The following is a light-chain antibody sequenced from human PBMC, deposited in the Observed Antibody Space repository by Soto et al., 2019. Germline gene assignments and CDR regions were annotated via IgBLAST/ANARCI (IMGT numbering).Light chain of an antibody. V-gene: IGKV3-15*01. CDR3: QQYNNWPLT. J-gene: IGKJ4*01. CDR2: DAS. CDR1: QSVGGN. Sequence: EIVMTQSPATLSVSPGERATLSCRASQSVGGNLAWYQQRPGQAPRLLIFDASTRATGIPARFSGSGSGTEFTLSISSLQSEDFAVYYCQQYNNWPLTFGGGTKVDIK.